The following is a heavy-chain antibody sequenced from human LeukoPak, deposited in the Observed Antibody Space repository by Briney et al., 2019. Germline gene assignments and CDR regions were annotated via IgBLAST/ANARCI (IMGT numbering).Heavy chain of an antibody. CDR1: GFTFSDYY. Sequence: GGSLRLSCLASGFTFSDYYMSWIRQAPGKGLEYISYISSSDTIYYADSVKGRFTISRDNAKNTLYLQMNSLRAEDTAVYFCARERKSSTSMDYWGQGTLVTVSS. D-gene: IGHD2-2*01. V-gene: IGHV3-11*04. CDR3: ARERKSSTSMDY. J-gene: IGHJ4*02. CDR2: ISSSDTI.